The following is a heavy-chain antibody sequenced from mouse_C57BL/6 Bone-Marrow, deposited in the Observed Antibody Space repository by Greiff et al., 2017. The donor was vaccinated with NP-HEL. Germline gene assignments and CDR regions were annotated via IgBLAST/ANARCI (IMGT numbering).Heavy chain of an antibody. CDR1: GYTFTSYW. J-gene: IGHJ2*01. Sequence: QVQLQQPGAELVKPGSSVKLSCKASGYTFTSYWIPWVKQRPGQGLEWIGVIYPGSGSTNYNEKFKSKATLTVDTSSSTAYMQLSRLTSEDSACYYCARCNSYNLDYWGQGTTLTVSS. CDR2: IYPGSGST. D-gene: IGHD1-3*01. V-gene: IGHV1-55*01. CDR3: ARCNSYNLDY.